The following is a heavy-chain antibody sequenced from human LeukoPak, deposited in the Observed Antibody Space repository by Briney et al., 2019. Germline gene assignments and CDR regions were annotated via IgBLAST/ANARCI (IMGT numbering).Heavy chain of an antibody. J-gene: IGHJ4*02. CDR3: ARAGRDGYNYPRYFDY. CDR1: GFTFSSYE. V-gene: IGHV3-48*03. D-gene: IGHD5-24*01. Sequence: PGGSLRLFCAASGFTFSSYEMNWVRQAPGKGLEWVSYISSSGSNIYYADSVKGRFTISRDNAKNSLYLQMNSLRAEDTAVYYCARAGRDGYNYPRYFDYWGQGTLVTVSS. CDR2: ISSSGSNI.